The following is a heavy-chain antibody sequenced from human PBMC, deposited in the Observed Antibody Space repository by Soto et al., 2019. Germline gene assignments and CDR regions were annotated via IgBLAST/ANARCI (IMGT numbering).Heavy chain of an antibody. CDR2: ISGHGDAT. Sequence: GGSLRLSCAASGFPFTGYAMSWVRQAPGKGLEWVSAISGHGDATFYADSVKGRFTVSRDNSKNTLYLHMNSLRAEDTALYYCANSRVSMVRGLIIIPNYWGQGTLVTV. CDR3: ANSRVSMVRGLIIIPNY. V-gene: IGHV3-23*01. D-gene: IGHD3-10*01. J-gene: IGHJ4*02. CDR1: GFPFTGYA.